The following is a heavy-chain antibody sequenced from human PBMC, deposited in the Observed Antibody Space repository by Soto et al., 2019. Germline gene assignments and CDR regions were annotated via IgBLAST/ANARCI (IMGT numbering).Heavy chain of an antibody. CDR2: IYYSGST. V-gene: IGHV4-31*03. J-gene: IGHJ4*02. Sequence: SETLSLTCTVSGGSISSGGYYWSWIRQHPGKGLEWIGYIYYSGSTYYNPSLKSRVTISVDTSKNQFSLRLTSVTAADTAVYYCARVDSSSGFDYWGQGTLVTVSS. CDR3: ARVDSSSGFDY. D-gene: IGHD6-6*01. CDR1: GGSISSGGYY.